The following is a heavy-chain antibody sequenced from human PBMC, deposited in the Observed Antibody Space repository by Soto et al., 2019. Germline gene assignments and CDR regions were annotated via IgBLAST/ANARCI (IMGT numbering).Heavy chain of an antibody. CDR1: GFTFSSYA. D-gene: IGHD3-10*01. J-gene: IGHJ6*02. V-gene: IGHV3-23*01. CDR3: AKCPRGFGELFQLGYYYYGMDV. Sequence: VQLLESGGGLVQPGGSLRLSCAASGFTFSSYAMSWVRQAPGKGLEWVSAISGSGGSTYYADSVKGRFTISRDNSKNTLYLQMNSLRAEDTAVYYCAKCPRGFGELFQLGYYYYGMDVWGQGTTVTVSS. CDR2: ISGSGGST.